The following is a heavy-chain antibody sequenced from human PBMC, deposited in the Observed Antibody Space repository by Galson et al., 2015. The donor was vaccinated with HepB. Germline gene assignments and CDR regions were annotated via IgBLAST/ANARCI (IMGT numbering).Heavy chain of an antibody. D-gene: IGHD3-9*01. V-gene: IGHV3-72*01. CDR2: TRNKANSYTT. Sequence: RQAPGKGLEWVGRTRNKANSYTTEYAASVKGRFTISRDDSKNSLYLQMNSLKTEDTAVYYCARVSGDILTGYYNIDYWGQGTLVTVSS. CDR3: ARVSGDILTGYYNIDY. J-gene: IGHJ4*02.